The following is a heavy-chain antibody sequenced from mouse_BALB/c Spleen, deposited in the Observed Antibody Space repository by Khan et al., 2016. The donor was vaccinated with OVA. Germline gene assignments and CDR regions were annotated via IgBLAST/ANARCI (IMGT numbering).Heavy chain of an antibody. Sequence: QMQLEESGPGLVAPSQSLSITCTVYGYSLTRYGVHWVRQPPGKGLEWLGLICAGGSTNYNWALMSRLSISKDNSKSQVFLKMNSLQTDDTAMYYCARFEDIWGQGTTLTVSS. CDR3: ARFEDI. CDR1: GYSLTRYG. CDR2: ICAGGST. D-gene: IGHD1-3*01. V-gene: IGHV2-9*02. J-gene: IGHJ2*01.